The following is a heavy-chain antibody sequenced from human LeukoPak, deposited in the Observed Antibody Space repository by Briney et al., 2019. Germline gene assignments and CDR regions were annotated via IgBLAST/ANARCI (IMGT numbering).Heavy chain of an antibody. J-gene: IGHJ4*02. V-gene: IGHV3-23*01. D-gene: IGHD6-19*01. Sequence: GGSLRLSCEAAGFSFRDYPMGWVRRASGKRLEWVSGISAGADVIFYADPVKGRFTISRDNSKNTLYLQMNSLRAEDTAVYYCANFIFVAGYFDYWGQGTLVTVSS. CDR3: ANFIFVAGYFDY. CDR1: GFSFRDYP. CDR2: ISAGADVI.